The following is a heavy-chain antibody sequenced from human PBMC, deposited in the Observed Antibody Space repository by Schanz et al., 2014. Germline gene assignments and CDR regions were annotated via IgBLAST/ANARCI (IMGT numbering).Heavy chain of an antibody. CDR1: GFGFSSYS. CDR2: LSEGGGGT. J-gene: IGHJ3*02. CDR3: ARKMKLGVYGGKGHDALDI. V-gene: IGHV3-23*01. D-gene: IGHD4-17*01. Sequence: EVQLLESGGGLVQPGGSLRLSCAASGFGFSSYSMNWVRQAPGKGLEWVSALSEGGGGTHYADSVRGRFTISSDSSKNTLYLQMSSLRADDTAVYYCARKMKLGVYGGKGHDALDIWGHGTMVTVSS.